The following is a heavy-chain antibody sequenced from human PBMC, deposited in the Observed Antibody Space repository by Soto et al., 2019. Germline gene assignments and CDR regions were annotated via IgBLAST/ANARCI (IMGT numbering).Heavy chain of an antibody. CDR3: ARHNYGSGSTYFDY. Sequence: SETLSLTCTVSGGSISSYYWSWIRQPPGKGLEWIGYIYYSGSTNYNPSLKSRVTISVDTSKNQFSLKLKSMTAADTAVYYCARHNYGSGSTYFDYGGQGTLVTVSS. D-gene: IGHD3-10*01. CDR2: IYYSGST. CDR1: GGSISSYY. J-gene: IGHJ4*02. V-gene: IGHV4-59*08.